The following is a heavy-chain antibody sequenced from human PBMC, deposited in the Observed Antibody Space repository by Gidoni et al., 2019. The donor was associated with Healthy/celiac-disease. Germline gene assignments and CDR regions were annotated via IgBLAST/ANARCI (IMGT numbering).Heavy chain of an antibody. CDR1: GFTFSSSS. CDR2: ISSSSSYI. V-gene: IGHV3-21*01. D-gene: IGHD6-13*01. J-gene: IGHJ6*02. CDR3: ARDLDSSSWYGAYYYYYGMDV. Sequence: EVQLVESGGGLVKPGGSLRLSCAASGFTFSSSSMNWFRQAPGKGLEWVSSISSSSSYIYYADSVKGRFTISRDNAKNSLYLQMNSLRAEDTAVYYCARDLDSSSWYGAYYYYYGMDVWGQGTTVTVSS.